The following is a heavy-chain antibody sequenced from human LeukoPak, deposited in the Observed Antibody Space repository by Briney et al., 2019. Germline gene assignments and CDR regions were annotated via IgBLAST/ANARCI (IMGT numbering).Heavy chain of an antibody. CDR2: IYYSGTT. Sequence: SETLSLTCTVSGGSISGSSYYWGWIRQPPGKGLEWIGNIYYSGTTYYNPSLKSRVTISVDTSKNQFSLKLNSVTAADTAVYYCARNSYYYDKSGPLGYWSQGTLVTVSS. J-gene: IGHJ4*02. V-gene: IGHV4-39*07. CDR1: GGSISGSSYY. CDR3: ARNSYYYDKSGPLGY. D-gene: IGHD3-22*01.